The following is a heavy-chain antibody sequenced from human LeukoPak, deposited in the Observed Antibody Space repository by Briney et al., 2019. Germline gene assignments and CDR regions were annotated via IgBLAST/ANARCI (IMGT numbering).Heavy chain of an antibody. Sequence: PSETLSLTCAVYGGSFSGYYWSWIRQPPGKGLEWIGEINHSGSTNYNPSLKRRVTISVGTSKNQFSLKLSSVTAADTAVYYCARGSRYCSSTSCYLDYWGQGTLVTVSS. CDR3: ARGSRYCSSTSCYLDY. CDR2: INHSGST. J-gene: IGHJ4*02. D-gene: IGHD2-2*01. V-gene: IGHV4-34*01. CDR1: GGSFSGYY.